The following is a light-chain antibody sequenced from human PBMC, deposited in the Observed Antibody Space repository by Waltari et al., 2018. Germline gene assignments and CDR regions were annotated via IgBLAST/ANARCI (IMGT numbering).Light chain of an antibody. V-gene: IGKV4-1*01. J-gene: IGKJ1*01. CDR3: QQYYSGPRT. CDR2: WAS. CDR1: QSVLYSSNDKNY. Sequence: DIVMTQSPDSLAVSLGERATINCKSGQSVLYSSNDKNYLAWYQQKPRQPPRLLIYWASTRESGVPDRFSGSGSGTDFTLTISSLQAEDVAVYYCQQYYSGPRTFGQGTKVEIK.